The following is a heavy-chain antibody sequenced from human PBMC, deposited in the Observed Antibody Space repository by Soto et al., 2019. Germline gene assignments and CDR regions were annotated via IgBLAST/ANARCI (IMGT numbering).Heavy chain of an antibody. J-gene: IGHJ6*02. D-gene: IGHD3-3*01. V-gene: IGHV3-33*01. Sequence: PGGSLRLSCAASGFTFSSYGMHWVRQAPGKGLEWVAFIWYDGSNKYYADSVKGRFTISRDNSKNTLYLQMNSLRAEDTAVYYCARVGRVRRFLEWLPYYYYGMDVWGQGTTVTVSS. CDR3: ARVGRVRRFLEWLPYYYYGMDV. CDR2: IWYDGSNK. CDR1: GFTFSSYG.